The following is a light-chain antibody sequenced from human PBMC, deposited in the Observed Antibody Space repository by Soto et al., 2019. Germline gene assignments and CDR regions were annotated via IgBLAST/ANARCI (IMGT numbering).Light chain of an antibody. V-gene: IGKV3-20*01. CDR3: QQYGSHHT. CDR1: QSVSSSY. CDR2: GAS. Sequence: EIVLTQSPGTLSLSPGERATLSCRASQSVSSSYLAWYQQKPGQAPRLLIDGASSRATGIPDRFSGSGSGTDFTLTISRLEPEDFAAYYCQQYGSHHTFGQGTKLEIK. J-gene: IGKJ2*01.